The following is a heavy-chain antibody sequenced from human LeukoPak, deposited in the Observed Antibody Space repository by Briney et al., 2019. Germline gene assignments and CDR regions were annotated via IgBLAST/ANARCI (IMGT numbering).Heavy chain of an antibody. CDR2: IYPGDSDT. CDR3: VRYQDSSGWRYFDY. Sequence: GESLKISCKGSGYSFTSYWIGWVRQMPGKGLEWMGIIYPGDSDTRYSPSVQGQVTISADKSISTAYLQWSSLKASDTAMYYCVRYQDSSGWRYFDYWGQGTLVTVSS. J-gene: IGHJ4*02. D-gene: IGHD6-19*01. V-gene: IGHV5-51*01. CDR1: GYSFTSYW.